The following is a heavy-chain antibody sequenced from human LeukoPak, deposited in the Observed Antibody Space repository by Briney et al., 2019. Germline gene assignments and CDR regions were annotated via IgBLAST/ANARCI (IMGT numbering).Heavy chain of an antibody. J-gene: IGHJ4*02. CDR3: ARGRSEYYFDY. CDR2: INHSGST. V-gene: IGHV4-34*01. D-gene: IGHD2-15*01. Sequence: PSETLSLTCAVYGGSFSHYYWSWIRQPPGKGLEWIGEINHSGSTNYNPSLKSRVTISVDTSKNQFSLKLSSVTAADTAVYYCARGRSEYYFDYWGQGTLVTVSS. CDR1: GGSFSHYY.